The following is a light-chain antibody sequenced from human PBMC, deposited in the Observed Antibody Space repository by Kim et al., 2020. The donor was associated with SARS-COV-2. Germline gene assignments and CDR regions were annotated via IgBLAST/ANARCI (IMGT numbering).Light chain of an antibody. Sequence: QSVLTQPPSVSAAPGQRVTISCSGSSSNIGDNYVSWFQQLPGTAPKLLIYDNKERPSGIPDRFSGSKSGTSATLGITGLQTGDEADYYCGTWDSGLSAWVFGGGTKLTVL. CDR2: DNK. CDR1: SSNIGDNY. J-gene: IGLJ3*02. CDR3: GTWDSGLSAWV. V-gene: IGLV1-51*01.